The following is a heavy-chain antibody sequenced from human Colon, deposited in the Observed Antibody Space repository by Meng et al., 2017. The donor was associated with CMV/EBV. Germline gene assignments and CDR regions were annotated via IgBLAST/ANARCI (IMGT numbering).Heavy chain of an antibody. CDR1: GFIFSNYP. Sequence: GESLKISCAASGFIFSNYPIHWVRQAPGKGLEWVAVISFDGGDTYYADSVKGRFTISRDNSKNTLFLQMNSLIAEDTAVYYCARDRSDVYRYLDSWGQGTLVTVSS. V-gene: IGHV3-30*04. D-gene: IGHD5-24*01. J-gene: IGHJ5*01. CDR2: ISFDGGDT. CDR3: ARDRSDVYRYLDS.